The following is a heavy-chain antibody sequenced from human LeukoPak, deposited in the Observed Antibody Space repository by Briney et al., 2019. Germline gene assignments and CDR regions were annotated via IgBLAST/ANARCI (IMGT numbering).Heavy chain of an antibody. CDR2: IDYSGSA. CDR1: GGSISSSSYY. V-gene: IGHV4-39*07. CDR3: ARTPRRCTNGVCYDGNYYYYYMDV. J-gene: IGHJ6*03. Sequence: SETLSLTCTVSGGSISSSSYYWGWIRQPPGKGLEWIGSIDYSGSAYYNPCLKSRVTISVDTSKNQFSLKLSSVTAADTAVYYCARTPRRCTNGVCYDGNYYYYYMDVWGKGTTVTVSS. D-gene: IGHD2-8*01.